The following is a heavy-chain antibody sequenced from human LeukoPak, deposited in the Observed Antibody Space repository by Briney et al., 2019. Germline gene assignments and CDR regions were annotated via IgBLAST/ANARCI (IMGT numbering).Heavy chain of an antibody. CDR3: ARGYYYDSSGYYLEDY. J-gene: IGHJ4*02. D-gene: IGHD3-22*01. Sequence: SETLSLTCTVSGGSLSGSTYYWGWIRQPPGKGLEWIGSVHDSGNMYYNPSLKSRVTILAGTSKNQFSLKLSSVTAADTAVYYCARGYYYDSSGYYLEDYWGQGTLVTVSS. CDR1: GGSLSGSTYY. V-gene: IGHV4-39*07. CDR2: VHDSGNM.